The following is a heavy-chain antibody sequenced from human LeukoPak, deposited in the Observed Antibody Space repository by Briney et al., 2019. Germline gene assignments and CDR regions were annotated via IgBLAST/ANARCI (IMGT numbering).Heavy chain of an antibody. Sequence: ASVTVSCKASGYTFTDYAVHWVRQAPGQRLEWMGWINAGNGNTKCSQKFQGRVTITRYTSASTAYLELSSLTSEDTAVYYCARDRRGYYYYYRMDVWGQGTTVTVSS. CDR1: GYTFTDYA. CDR2: INAGNGNT. D-gene: IGHD2/OR15-2a*01. CDR3: ARDRRGYYYYYRMDV. V-gene: IGHV1-3*01. J-gene: IGHJ6*02.